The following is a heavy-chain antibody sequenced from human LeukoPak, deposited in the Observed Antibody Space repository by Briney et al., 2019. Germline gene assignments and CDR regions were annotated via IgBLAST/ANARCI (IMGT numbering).Heavy chain of an antibody. CDR2: ISGSGDTT. CDR3: ARALVTANLYYFDY. Sequence: PGGSLRLSCAASGFTFSTYAMSWVRQTPGKGLEWVSAISGSGDTTYYADSVKGRFTISRDNAKNSLYLQMNSLRAEDTAVYYCARALVTANLYYFDYWGQGTLVTAPS. D-gene: IGHD2-21*02. J-gene: IGHJ4*02. V-gene: IGHV3-23*01. CDR1: GFTFSTYA.